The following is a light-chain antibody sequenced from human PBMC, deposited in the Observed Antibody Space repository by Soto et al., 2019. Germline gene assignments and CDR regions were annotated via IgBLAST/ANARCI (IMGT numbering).Light chain of an antibody. CDR1: QSVRSRY. V-gene: IGKV3-20*01. CDR3: QQYGSSVT. J-gene: IGKJ4*01. Sequence: DIVLTQSPGTLSLSPGERATLSCRASQSVRSRYLAWYQQKAGQAPSLLIDDASRTATGIPDRFSGSGSGTYFTLTISRLEPEDFAGYYWQQYGSSVTFGRGTKVEIK. CDR2: DAS.